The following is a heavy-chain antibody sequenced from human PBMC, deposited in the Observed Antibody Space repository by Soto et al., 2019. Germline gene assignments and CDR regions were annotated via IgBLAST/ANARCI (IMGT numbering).Heavy chain of an antibody. D-gene: IGHD3-22*01. CDR2: ISGSGGST. Sequence: GGSLRLSCAASGFTFSSYAMSWVRQAPGKGLEWVSAISGSGGSTYYTDSVKGRSTISRDNSKNTLYLQMNSLRAEDTAVYYCAKAPEYYYDSSGYLIDYWGQGTRVTVS. J-gene: IGHJ4*02. V-gene: IGHV3-23*01. CDR3: AKAPEYYYDSSGYLIDY. CDR1: GFTFSSYA.